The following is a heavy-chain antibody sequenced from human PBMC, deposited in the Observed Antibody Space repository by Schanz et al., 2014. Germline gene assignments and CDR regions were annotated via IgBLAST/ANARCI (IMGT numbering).Heavy chain of an antibody. D-gene: IGHD3-3*01. Sequence: QVQLVQSGAEVKKPGSSVKVSCKASGGTFSSFGINWVRQAPGQGLEWMGRIIPSLGLAKYEQKFQDKVTITADTSTTTAYMELSGLRVEDTAVYYCARQPGRITVSGVVSNWFDPWGQGTLVTVSS. J-gene: IGHJ5*02. CDR3: ARQPGRITVSGVVSNWFDP. V-gene: IGHV1-69*04. CDR2: IIPSLGLA. CDR1: GGTFSSFG.